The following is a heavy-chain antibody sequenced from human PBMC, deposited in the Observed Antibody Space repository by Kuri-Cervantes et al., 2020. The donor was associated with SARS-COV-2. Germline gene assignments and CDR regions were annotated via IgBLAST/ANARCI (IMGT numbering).Heavy chain of an antibody. V-gene: IGHV4-38-2*02. CDR2: FYHSGST. J-gene: IGHJ4*02. CDR3: ARDSARYSSSLDY. CDR1: GYSITSGHY. D-gene: IGHD6-13*01. Sequence: SETLSLTCVVSGYSITSGHYWGWIRQPPGKGLEWIGSFYHSGSTYYTPSLKSRVTISVDTSKNQFSLKLSSVTAADTAVYYCARDSARYSSSLDYWGQGTLVTVAS.